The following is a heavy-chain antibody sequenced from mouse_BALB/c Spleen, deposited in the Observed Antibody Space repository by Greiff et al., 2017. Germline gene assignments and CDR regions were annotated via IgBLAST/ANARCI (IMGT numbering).Heavy chain of an antibody. CDR3: ARDQDYCGRSDAMDY. D-gene: IGHD1-1*01. J-gene: IGHJ4*01. V-gene: IGHV2-6-7*01. CDR2: IWGDGST. Sequence: QVQLQQSGPGLVAPSQSLSITCTVSGFSLTGYGVNWVRQPPGKGLEWLGMIWGDGSTDYNSALKARLSISKDNSKSQVFLKMNSLQTDDTARYYCARDQDYCGRSDAMDYWGQGTSVTVSS. CDR1: GFSLTGYG.